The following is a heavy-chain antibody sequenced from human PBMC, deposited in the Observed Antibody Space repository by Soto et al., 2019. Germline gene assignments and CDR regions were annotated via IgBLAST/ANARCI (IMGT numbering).Heavy chain of an antibody. CDR3: ARGMDFWSGYYPGNYYYYYYMDV. Sequence: PSETLSLTCTVSGGSISSYYWSWIRQPPGEGLEWIGYIYYSGSTNYNPSLKSRVTISVDTSKNQFSLKLSSVTAADTAVYYCARGMDFWSGYYPGNYYYYYYMDVWGKGTTVT. J-gene: IGHJ6*03. V-gene: IGHV4-59*01. CDR2: IYYSGST. D-gene: IGHD3-3*01. CDR1: GGSISSYY.